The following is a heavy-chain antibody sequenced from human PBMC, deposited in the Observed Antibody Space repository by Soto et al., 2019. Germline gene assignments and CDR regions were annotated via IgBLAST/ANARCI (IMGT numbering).Heavy chain of an antibody. CDR1: GGTFSTSA. J-gene: IGHJ6*02. D-gene: IGHD5-12*01. CDR3: ARDKDRLQLGGNYYYILDV. V-gene: IGHV1-69*12. Sequence: QVQLEQSGAEVKQPGSSVRVSCKASGGTFSTSAISWVRQAPGQGLEWMGGIIPIFRTPDYAQKFQGRVTVRADESTSTAYMELNGLRSDDTAVYDCARDKDRLQLGGNYYYILDVWGQGTTVTVSS. CDR2: IIPIFRTP.